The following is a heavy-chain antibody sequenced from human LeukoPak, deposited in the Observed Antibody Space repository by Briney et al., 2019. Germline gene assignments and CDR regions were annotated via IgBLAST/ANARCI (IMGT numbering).Heavy chain of an antibody. CDR3: ARVTTVARNFDY. J-gene: IGHJ4*02. Sequence: ASVKVSCKASGGTFSSYAISWVRQAPGQGLEWMGGIIPIFGTANYAQKFQGRVTITADESTSTAYMELSSPRSEDTAVYYCARVTTVARNFDYWGQGTLVTVSS. D-gene: IGHD4-17*01. CDR2: IIPIFGTA. CDR1: GGTFSSYA. V-gene: IGHV1-69*13.